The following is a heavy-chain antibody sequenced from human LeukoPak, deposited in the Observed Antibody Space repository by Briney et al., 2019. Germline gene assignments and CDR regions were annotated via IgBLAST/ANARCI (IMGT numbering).Heavy chain of an antibody. CDR2: ISWNSGSI. CDR3: AKAAILTGYSKGYYFDY. CDR1: GFTFDDYA. V-gene: IGHV3-9*01. Sequence: GGSLRLSCAASGFTFDDYAMHWVRQAPGKGLEWVSGISWNSGSIGYADSVKGRFTISRDNAKNSLYLQMNSLRAEDTALYYCAKAAILTGYSKGYYFDYWGQGTLVTVSS. J-gene: IGHJ4*02. D-gene: IGHD3-9*01.